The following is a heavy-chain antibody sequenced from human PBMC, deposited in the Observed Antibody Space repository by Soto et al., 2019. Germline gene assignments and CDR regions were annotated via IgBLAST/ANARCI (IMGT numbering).Heavy chain of an antibody. CDR1: GFTFSSYS. Sequence: VGSLRLSCAASGFTFSSYSMNWVRQAPGKGLEWVSSISSSSSYIYYADSVKGRFTISRDNAKNSLYLQMNSLRAEDTAVYYCARDELERRVAAFDIWGQGTMVTVSS. CDR3: ARDELERRVAAFDI. J-gene: IGHJ3*02. D-gene: IGHD1-1*01. CDR2: ISSSSSYI. V-gene: IGHV3-21*01.